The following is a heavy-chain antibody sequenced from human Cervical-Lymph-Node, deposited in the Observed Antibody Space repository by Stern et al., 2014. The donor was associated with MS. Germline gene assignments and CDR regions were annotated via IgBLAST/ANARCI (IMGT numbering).Heavy chain of an antibody. CDR2: MSVSGDNT. CDR1: GFTISSYA. J-gene: IGHJ4*02. D-gene: IGHD2-21*01. V-gene: IGHV3-23*04. Sequence: EVQLVQSGGGLAQPGGSLRLSCAASGFTISSYAMTWVRQAPGKGLQWVSSMSVSGDNTLYSDSVKGRFTTSRDNFKNTLYLQMNSLGADDTAVYYCAKGGTPGQWTALIIPDERRFDSWGQGTLVTVSS. CDR3: AKGGTPGQWTALIIPDERRFDS.